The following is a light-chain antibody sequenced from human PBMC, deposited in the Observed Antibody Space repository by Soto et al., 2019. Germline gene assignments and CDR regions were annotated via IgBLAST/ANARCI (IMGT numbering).Light chain of an antibody. CDR1: QTIFYTSSNKNY. J-gene: IGKJ3*01. CDR3: QQYYSTPFT. CDR2: WAS. Sequence: DIVLAQSPDSLAVSLGERATIHCKSSQTIFYTSSNKNYLAWYQQRPGQPPKLLIYWASDRESGVPNRFSGSGSGTDFTLTISGLQAEDVAVYYCQQYYSTPFTFGPGTKVGIK. V-gene: IGKV4-1*01.